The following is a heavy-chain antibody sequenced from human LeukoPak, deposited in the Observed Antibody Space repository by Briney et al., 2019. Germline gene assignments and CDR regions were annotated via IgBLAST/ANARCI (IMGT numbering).Heavy chain of an antibody. V-gene: IGHV3-30*04. CDR2: ISYDGSNR. Sequence: GGSLRLSCAASGFTFSNYVMFWVRQAPGKGLEWVAVISYDGSNRYYADSVKGRFTISGDNSKNTLYLQVNSLRAEDTAVYFCARVPLGAAGPYDYWGQGTLVTVSS. D-gene: IGHD6-13*01. J-gene: IGHJ4*02. CDR3: ARVPLGAAGPYDY. CDR1: GFTFSNYV.